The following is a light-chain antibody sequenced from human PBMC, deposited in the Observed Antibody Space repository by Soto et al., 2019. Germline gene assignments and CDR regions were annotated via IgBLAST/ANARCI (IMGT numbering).Light chain of an antibody. Sequence: EIVLTQSPGTLSLSPGERATLSCRASQSVSSSYLAWYQHKPGQAPRLLIYGASSRATGIPDRFSGSGSGTDFTLTISRLEPEDFAVYYCQQYGRTPYTFGQGTELEIK. V-gene: IGKV3-20*01. CDR3: QQYGRTPYT. J-gene: IGKJ2*01. CDR1: QSVSSSY. CDR2: GAS.